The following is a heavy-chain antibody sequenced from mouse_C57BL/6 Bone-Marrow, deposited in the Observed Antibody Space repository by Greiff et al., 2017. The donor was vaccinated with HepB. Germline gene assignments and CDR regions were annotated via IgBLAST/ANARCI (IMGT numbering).Heavy chain of an antibody. J-gene: IGHJ2*01. Sequence: VQLKQSGPELVKPGASVKMSCKASGYTFTDYNMHWVKQSHGKSLEWIGYINPNNGGTSYNQKFKGKATLTVNKSSSTAYMELRSLTSEDSAVYYCATSYYGSRRDYWGQGTTLTVSS. CDR1: GYTFTDYN. D-gene: IGHD1-1*01. CDR3: ATSYYGSRRDY. V-gene: IGHV1-22*01. CDR2: INPNNGGT.